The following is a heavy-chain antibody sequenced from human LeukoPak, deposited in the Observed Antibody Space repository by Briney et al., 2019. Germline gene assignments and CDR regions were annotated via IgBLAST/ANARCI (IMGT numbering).Heavy chain of an antibody. D-gene: IGHD2-8*01. CDR2: IYPGDSDT. J-gene: IGHJ4*02. CDR3: ARHPRGYCTDGVCYGSDY. Sequence: GESLKISCKGSGYSFTSYWIGWVRQMPGKGLEWMGIIYPGDSDTRYSPSFQGQVTISADKSINTAYLQLSSLKASDTAVYYCARHPRGYCTDGVCYGSDYWGQGTLVTVPS. CDR1: GYSFTSYW. V-gene: IGHV5-51*01.